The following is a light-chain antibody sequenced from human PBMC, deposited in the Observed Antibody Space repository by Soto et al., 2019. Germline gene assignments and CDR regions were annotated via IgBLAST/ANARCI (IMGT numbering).Light chain of an antibody. J-gene: IGKJ3*01. Sequence: EIVLTQSPATLSLSPGERATLSCRASQNINSYLPWYQQKPGQAPRLLIYATSNMATGIPSRFSGSGSGTDFTLSISSLEPEDFAVYYCQQRSSWPFTFGPGTKVEIK. CDR2: ATS. CDR1: QNINSY. CDR3: QQRSSWPFT. V-gene: IGKV3-11*01.